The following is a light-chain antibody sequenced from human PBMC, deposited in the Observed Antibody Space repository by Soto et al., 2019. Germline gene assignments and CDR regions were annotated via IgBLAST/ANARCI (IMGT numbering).Light chain of an antibody. CDR3: ETWDNNSWV. CDR2: VEGTGSF. V-gene: IGLV4-60*02. Sequence: QSVLTQSPSASASLESSVKLTCTLSSGHSSYIIAWHQQQPGKAPRFLMKVEGTGSFNKGSGVPDRFSGYRSGADRYLTISNLQFEDEADYYCETWDNNSWVFGGGTKVTVL. CDR1: SGHSSYI. J-gene: IGLJ3*02.